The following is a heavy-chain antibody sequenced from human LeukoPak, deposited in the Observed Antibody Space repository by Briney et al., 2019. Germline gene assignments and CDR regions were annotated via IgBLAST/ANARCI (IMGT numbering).Heavy chain of an antibody. D-gene: IGHD3-22*01. CDR2: ISGSGGST. J-gene: IGHJ4*02. V-gene: IGHV3-23*01. Sequence: GGSLGLSCAASGFTFSSYAMSWVRQAPGKGLEWVSAISGSGGSTYYADSVKGRFTISRDNSKNTLYLQMNSLRAEDTAVYYCAKGRAYYDSSGYYLLDYWGQGTLVTVSS. CDR3: AKGRAYYDSSGYYLLDY. CDR1: GFTFSSYA.